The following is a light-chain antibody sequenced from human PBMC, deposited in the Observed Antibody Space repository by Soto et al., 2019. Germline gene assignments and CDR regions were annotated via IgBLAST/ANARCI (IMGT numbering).Light chain of an antibody. CDR3: QQYLSYPLT. CDR2: KAS. Sequence: DIQMTQSPSTLSASVGDRVTITCRASQSISPWLAWYHQKPGKAPKLLLYKASNLESGVPSRFSASGSGTEFTLTISSLQPDDFATYYCQQYLSYPLTFGGGTKVEIK. J-gene: IGKJ4*01. CDR1: QSISPW. V-gene: IGKV1-5*03.